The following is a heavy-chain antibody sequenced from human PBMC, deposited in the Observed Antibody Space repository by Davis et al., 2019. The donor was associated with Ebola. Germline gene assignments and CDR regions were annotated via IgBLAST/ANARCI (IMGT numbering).Heavy chain of an antibody. D-gene: IGHD3-3*01. CDR2: INHSGST. J-gene: IGHJ4*02. Sequence: MPSETLSLTCTVSGGSISSYYWSWIRQPPGKGLEWIGEINHSGSTNYNPSLKSRVTISVDTSKNQFSLKLSSVTAADTAVYYCARLFNYFDYWGQGTLVTVSS. CDR3: ARLFNYFDY. CDR1: GGSISSYY. V-gene: IGHV4-34*01.